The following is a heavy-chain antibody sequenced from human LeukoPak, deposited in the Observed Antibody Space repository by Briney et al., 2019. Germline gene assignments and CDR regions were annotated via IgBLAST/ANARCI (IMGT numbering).Heavy chain of an antibody. V-gene: IGHV3-11*04. CDR2: ISSSGTTI. CDR3: ARDRRGMGSGSPNYYYYYMDV. D-gene: IGHD3-10*01. Sequence: PGGSLRLSCAASGFTFSDYYMSWIRQAPGKGLEWVSYISSSGTTILYADSVKGRFTISRDNAKNSLYLQMNSLRAEDTAVYYCARDRRGMGSGSPNYYYYYMDVWGKGTTVTISS. CDR1: GFTFSDYY. J-gene: IGHJ6*03.